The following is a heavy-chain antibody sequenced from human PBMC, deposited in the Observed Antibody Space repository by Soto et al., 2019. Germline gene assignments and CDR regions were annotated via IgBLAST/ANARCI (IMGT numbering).Heavy chain of an antibody. CDR3: VSSYVSIHFDY. V-gene: IGHV3-30*03. CDR2: ISYDGSNK. D-gene: IGHD5-18*01. J-gene: IGHJ4*02. CDR1: GFTFSSYG. Sequence: QVQLVESGGGVVQPGRSLRLSCAASGFTFSSYGMHWVRQAPGKGLEWVAVISYDGSNKYYADSVKGRFTISRDNSKNTLYLQMNSLRAEDTAVYYCVSSYVSIHFDYWGQGTLVTVSS.